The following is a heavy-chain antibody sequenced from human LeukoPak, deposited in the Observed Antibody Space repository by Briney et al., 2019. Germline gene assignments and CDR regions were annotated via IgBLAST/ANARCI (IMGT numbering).Heavy chain of an antibody. D-gene: IGHD3-22*01. CDR2: IYPGDSDT. V-gene: IGHV5-51*01. CDR1: GYSFTTYW. Sequence: GESLKISCKGSGYSFTTYWIAWVRQMPGKGLEWMGIIYPGDSDTRYSPSFQGQVTISADKSINTAYLQWSSPKASDTAIYYCARLGHYYDSSGYLPYNYWGQGTLVTVSS. J-gene: IGHJ4*02. CDR3: ARLGHYYDSSGYLPYNY.